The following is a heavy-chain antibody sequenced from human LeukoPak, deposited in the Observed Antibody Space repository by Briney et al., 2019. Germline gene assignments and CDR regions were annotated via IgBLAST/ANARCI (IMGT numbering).Heavy chain of an antibody. Sequence: PGGSLRLSCAASGFTFSSYAMHWARQAPGKGLEWVAVISYDGSNKYYADSVKGRFTISRDNSKNTLYLQMNSLRAEDTAVYYCARDKIAVAGKEFDYWGQGTLVTVSS. V-gene: IGHV3-30*04. CDR1: GFTFSSYA. J-gene: IGHJ4*02. D-gene: IGHD6-19*01. CDR2: ISYDGSNK. CDR3: ARDKIAVAGKEFDY.